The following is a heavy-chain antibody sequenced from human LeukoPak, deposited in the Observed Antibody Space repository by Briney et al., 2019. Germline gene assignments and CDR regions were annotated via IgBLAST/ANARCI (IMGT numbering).Heavy chain of an antibody. CDR3: ARDSSGYYNPWVWFDY. CDR1: RYTFINSD. V-gene: IGHV1-69*13. J-gene: IGHJ4*02. D-gene: IGHD3-22*01. CDR2: IIPIFGTA. Sequence: SVKVSCKASRYTFINSDTNINWVRQAPGQGLEWMGGIIPIFGTANYAQKFQGRVTITADESTSTAYMELSSLRSVDTAVYYCARDSSGYYNPWVWFDYWGQGTLVTVSS.